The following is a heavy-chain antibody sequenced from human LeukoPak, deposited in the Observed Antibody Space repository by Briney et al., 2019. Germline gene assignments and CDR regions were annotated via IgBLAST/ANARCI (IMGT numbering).Heavy chain of an antibody. CDR1: GGSISSYY. Sequence: PSETPSLTCTVSGGSISSYYWSWIRQPPGKGLEWIGYIYYSGSTNYNPSLKSRVTISVDTSKNQFSLKLSSVTAADTAVYYCARGVTLRYFDWLLWGQGTLVTVSS. D-gene: IGHD3-9*01. CDR2: IYYSGST. J-gene: IGHJ4*02. CDR3: ARGVTLRYFDWLL. V-gene: IGHV4-59*01.